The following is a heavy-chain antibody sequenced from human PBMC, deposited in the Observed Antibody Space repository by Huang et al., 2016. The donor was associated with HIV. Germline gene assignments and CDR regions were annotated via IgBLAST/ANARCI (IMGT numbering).Heavy chain of an antibody. CDR3: ARSEPSRYYFDY. J-gene: IGHJ4*02. CDR2: ISNEGITK. CDR1: GFTFSNYA. V-gene: IGHV3-30-3*01. Sequence: QVQLVESGGGVVQPGTSLRLSCAASGFTFSNYAMNWVRPAPGKGLEWVAVISNEGITKYYADSVKGRFTISRDNSKNTVYLQMNSLRAEDTAVYYCARSEPSRYYFDYWGQGTLVTVSS.